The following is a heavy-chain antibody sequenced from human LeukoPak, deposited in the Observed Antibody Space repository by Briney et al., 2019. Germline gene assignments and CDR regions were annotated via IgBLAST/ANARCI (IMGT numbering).Heavy chain of an antibody. J-gene: IGHJ3*02. CDR3: ARHNAFEI. Sequence: PSETLSLTCTVSGGSLSSYYWSWIRQPPGKGLEWIGYIHYTGRTKYNPSLQSRVIISVDTSKNQFSLRLDSVTAADTAVYYWARHNAFEIWGQGTMVTVSS. V-gene: IGHV4-59*08. CDR1: GGSLSSYY. CDR2: IHYTGRT.